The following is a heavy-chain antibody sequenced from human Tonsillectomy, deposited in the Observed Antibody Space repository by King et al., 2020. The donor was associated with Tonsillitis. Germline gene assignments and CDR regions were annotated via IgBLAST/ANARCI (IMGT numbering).Heavy chain of an antibody. CDR2: ISTSSSTI. CDR3: ARESSGYCSAGICTTFAFDI. J-gene: IGHJ3*02. CDR1: GFTFSSYS. Sequence: VQLVESGGGLVQPGGSLRLSCAASGFTFSSYSMNWVRQAPGKGLEWGSYISTSSSTIYYADSVKGRFTISRDNAKNSLYLQMNSLRDEDTAVYYCARESSGYCSAGICTTFAFDIWGQGTMVTVSS. D-gene: IGHD2-15*01. V-gene: IGHV3-48*02.